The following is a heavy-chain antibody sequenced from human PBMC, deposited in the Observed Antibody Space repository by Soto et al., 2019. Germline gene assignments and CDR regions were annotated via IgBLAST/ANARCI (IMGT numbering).Heavy chain of an antibody. CDR2: INPNSGGT. D-gene: IGHD6-19*01. CDR1: GYTFTGYY. CDR3: ARTSGRYYYYGMDV. J-gene: IGHJ6*02. Sequence: ASVKVSCKASGYTFTGYYMHWVRQAPGQGLEWTGWINPNSGGTNYAQKFQGWVTMTRDTSISTAYMELSRLRSDDTAVYYCARTSGRYYYYGMDVWGQGTTVTVSS. V-gene: IGHV1-2*04.